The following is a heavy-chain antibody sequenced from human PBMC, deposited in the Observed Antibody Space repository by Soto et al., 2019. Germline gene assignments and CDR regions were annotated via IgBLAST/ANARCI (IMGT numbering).Heavy chain of an antibody. CDR1: GGTFSSYA. CDR2: IIPIFGTA. D-gene: IGHD2-21*01. CDR3: ARESEGPGVRFDP. V-gene: IGHV1-69*13. Sequence: SVKVSCKASGGTFSSYAISWVRQAPGQGLEWMGGIIPIFGTANYAQKFQGRVTITADESTSTAYMELSSLRSEDTAVYYCARESEGPGVRFDPWGQGTLVTVSS. J-gene: IGHJ5*02.